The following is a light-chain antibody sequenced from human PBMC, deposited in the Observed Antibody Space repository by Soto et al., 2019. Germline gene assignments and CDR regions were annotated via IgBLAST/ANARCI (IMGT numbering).Light chain of an antibody. CDR3: QQYGSSPQT. Sequence: EIVLTQSPGTLSLSPGERATLSCRASQSVDYSLLGWYQQKPGQPPRLLVHGAFRRATGIPERFSGTGSGTDFTLTISRLEPEDFAVYYCQQYGSSPQTFGQGTKV. V-gene: IGKV3-20*01. CDR1: QSVDYSL. CDR2: GAF. J-gene: IGKJ1*01.